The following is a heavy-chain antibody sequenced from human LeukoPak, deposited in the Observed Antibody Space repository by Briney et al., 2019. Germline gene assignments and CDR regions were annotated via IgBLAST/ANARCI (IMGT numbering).Heavy chain of an antibody. CDR3: AKGPPTYCSGDSCYVPLDY. Sequence: PGGSLRLSCAASGFTFRSYSMNWVRQAPGKGLEWVSVIYSGGSTYYADSVKGRFTISRDNSKNTLYLQMNSLRAEDTAVYYCAKGPPTYCSGDSCYVPLDYWGQGTLVTVSS. CDR2: IYSGGST. D-gene: IGHD2-15*01. CDR1: GFTFRSYS. V-gene: IGHV3-66*01. J-gene: IGHJ4*02.